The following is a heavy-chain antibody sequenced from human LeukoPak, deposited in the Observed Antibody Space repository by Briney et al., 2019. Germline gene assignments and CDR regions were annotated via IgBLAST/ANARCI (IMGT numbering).Heavy chain of an antibody. J-gene: IGHJ4*02. D-gene: IGHD3-10*01. Sequence: GGSLRLSCAASKFTFSNAWMSFYSKTDGGTIDYAAPVKDRFTISRDDSKNTLYLQMNSLKTEDTAVYYCATDWAPTRTSGRPFDYWGQGTLVTVSS. CDR1: KFTFSNAW. V-gene: IGHV3-15*01. CDR3: ATDWAPTRTSGRPFDY. CDR2: YSKTDGGTI.